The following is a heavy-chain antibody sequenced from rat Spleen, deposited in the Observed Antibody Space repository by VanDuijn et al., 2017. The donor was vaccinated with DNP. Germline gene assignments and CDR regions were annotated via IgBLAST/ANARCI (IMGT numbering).Heavy chain of an antibody. D-gene: IGHD1-3*01. J-gene: IGHJ4*01. Sequence: EVQLVESGGGLVQPGRSLKLSCAASGLTFSDYSMAWVRQAPKKGLEWVATISTGGDNTYFRDSVKGRFTISRDNAENTVYLQMNSLRSEDTATYYCGNWDNFGTYTMDARGPGTSVTVSS. CDR1: GLTFSDYS. CDR3: GNWDNFGTYTMDA. CDR2: ISTGGDNT. V-gene: IGHV5S13*01.